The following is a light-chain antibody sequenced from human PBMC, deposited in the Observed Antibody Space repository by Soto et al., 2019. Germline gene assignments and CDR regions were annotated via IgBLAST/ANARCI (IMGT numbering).Light chain of an antibody. Sequence: EIVMTQSPATLSVSPGERAILSCRASQSVSSNLAWYQQKPGQAPRLLIYGGSTRATGIPARFSGSGSGTEFTLAISSLQSEDFATSYCQQYNIWPPYTFGQGTKLEVK. CDR2: GGS. CDR3: QQYNIWPPYT. J-gene: IGKJ2*01. CDR1: QSVSSN. V-gene: IGKV3-15*01.